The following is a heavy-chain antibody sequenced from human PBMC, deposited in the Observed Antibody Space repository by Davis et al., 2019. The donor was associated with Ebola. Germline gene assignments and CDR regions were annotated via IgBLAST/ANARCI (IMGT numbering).Heavy chain of an antibody. CDR1: GGSMTTYY. CDR2: IYTSGST. J-gene: IGHJ4*02. V-gene: IGHV4-4*07. CDR3: TREACTSTSCYDYFDY. D-gene: IGHD2-2*01. Sequence: PSETLSLTCTVFGGSMTTYYWAWIRQPAGKGLEWLGHIYTSGSTNYNPSLRGRVTMSIDTSKNQFSLKVSSVTAADTAVYYCTREACTSTSCYDYFDYWGQGTLVTVSS.